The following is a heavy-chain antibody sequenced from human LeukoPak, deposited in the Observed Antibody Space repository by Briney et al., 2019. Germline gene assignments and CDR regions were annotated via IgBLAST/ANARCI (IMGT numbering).Heavy chain of an antibody. CDR2: ISGSGGST. D-gene: IGHD2-2*01. Sequence: PGGSLRLSCSASGFAFSSYAMIWVRQAPGKGLEWVLAISGSGGSTYYADSVKGRFTISRDNSKNTLFLQMNSLRAEDTAVYYCAKDRSCTGSSCNVGSWGQGTMVTVSS. CDR3: AKDRSCTGSSCNVGS. CDR1: GFAFSSYA. V-gene: IGHV3-23*01. J-gene: IGHJ3*01.